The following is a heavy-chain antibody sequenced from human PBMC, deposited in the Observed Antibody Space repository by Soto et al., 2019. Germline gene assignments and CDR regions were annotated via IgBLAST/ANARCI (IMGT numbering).Heavy chain of an antibody. J-gene: IGHJ5*02. V-gene: IGHV1-18*01. D-gene: IGHD3-9*01. CDR1: GYTFTSYG. CDR3: ARDSDILTGPWFDP. CDR2: ISAYNGNT. Sequence: GASVKVCCKASGYTFTSYGISWVRQAPGQGLEWMGWISAYNGNTNYAQKLQGRVTMTTDTSTSTAYMELRSLRSDDTAVYYCARDSDILTGPWFDPWGQGTLVTVSS.